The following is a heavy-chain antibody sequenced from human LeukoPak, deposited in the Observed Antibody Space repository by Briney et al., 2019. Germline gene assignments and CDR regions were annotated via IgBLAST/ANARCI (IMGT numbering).Heavy chain of an antibody. CDR3: TTGIRGD. D-gene: IGHD3-10*01. CDR1: GLTVTNAW. J-gene: IGHJ4*02. Sequence: GGSLRLSCSASGLTVTNAWMSWVRQAPGEGLDWVGRIASKTDGGATDYAAPVKGRFTISRDDSKNTLNLQMNSLKTEDTAVYYCTTGIRGDWGQGTLVTVSS. V-gene: IGHV3-15*04. CDR2: IASKTDGGAT.